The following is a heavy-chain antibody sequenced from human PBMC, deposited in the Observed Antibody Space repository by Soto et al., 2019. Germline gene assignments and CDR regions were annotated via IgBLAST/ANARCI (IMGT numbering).Heavy chain of an antibody. D-gene: IGHD6-19*01. J-gene: IGHJ4*02. CDR3: ARDPVAGTYFDY. V-gene: IGHV1-18*01. Sequence: GASVKVSCKASGYTFISYGISWVRQAPGQGLEWMGWINAFNGNTNYAQKLQGRGTMTRDTSTSTAYMELRSLRSDYTAVYYCARDPVAGTYFDYWGQGTLVTVSS. CDR2: INAFNGNT. CDR1: GYTFISYG.